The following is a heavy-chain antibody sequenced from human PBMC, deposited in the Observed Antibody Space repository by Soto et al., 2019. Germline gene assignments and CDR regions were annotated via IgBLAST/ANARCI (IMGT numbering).Heavy chain of an antibody. V-gene: IGHV3-15*07. J-gene: IGHJ4*02. CDR2: IKSKSVGGAI. CDR1: GFTFSDAW. D-gene: IGHD3-3*01. CDR3: ATDQAAITTFGVVVPFFDY. Sequence: EVQLVESGGGLVKPGGSLRVSCAASGFTFSDAWMNWVRQAPGRGLEWVGRIKSKSVGGAIEYAAPVRGRFTISRDDSKEMVFLQMDSLRTEYTAVYFSATDQAAITTFGVVVPFFDYWGLGTRVTVSS.